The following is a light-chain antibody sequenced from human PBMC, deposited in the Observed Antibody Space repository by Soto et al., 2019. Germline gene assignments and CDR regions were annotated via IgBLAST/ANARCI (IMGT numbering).Light chain of an antibody. V-gene: IGKV3-20*01. CDR3: QQYDSTHPT. CDR2: GAS. CDR1: QSVNSNY. Sequence: EIVLTQSPGTLSLSPGERATLSCRASQSVNSNYLAWYQRKPGQAPRLLIYGASNRGTDIPYRFSGSGSGTDFTLTITRLEAEDFAVYYCQQYDSTHPTFGQGTKVAVK. J-gene: IGKJ1*01.